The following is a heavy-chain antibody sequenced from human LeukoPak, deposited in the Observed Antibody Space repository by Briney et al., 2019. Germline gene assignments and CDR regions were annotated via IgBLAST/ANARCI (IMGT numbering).Heavy chain of an antibody. Sequence: GGSLRLSCAASGFTFSTFSMNWVRQAPGKGLEWVSYISSNSYNIYHADSVKGRFTISRDNAKNSLYLQMNSLRAEDTAVYYCARDRIWFGTPHAFDIWGQGTMVTVSS. CDR1: GFTFSTFS. J-gene: IGHJ3*02. CDR2: ISSNSYNI. CDR3: ARDRIWFGTPHAFDI. V-gene: IGHV3-48*04. D-gene: IGHD3-10*01.